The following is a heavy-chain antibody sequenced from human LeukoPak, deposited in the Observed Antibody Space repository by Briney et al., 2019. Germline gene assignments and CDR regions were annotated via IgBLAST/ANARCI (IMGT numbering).Heavy chain of an antibody. D-gene: IGHD2-2*01. CDR2: MNPNSGNT. Sequence: ASVKVSCKASGYTFTSYDINWVRQATGQGLEWVGWMNPNSGNTGYAQKFQGRVTMTRNTSISTAYMELSSLRSEDTAVYYCARSAPYCSSTSCYDYYYYMDVWGKGTTVTVSS. CDR3: ARSAPYCSSTSCYDYYYYMDV. CDR1: GYTFTSYD. V-gene: IGHV1-8*01. J-gene: IGHJ6*03.